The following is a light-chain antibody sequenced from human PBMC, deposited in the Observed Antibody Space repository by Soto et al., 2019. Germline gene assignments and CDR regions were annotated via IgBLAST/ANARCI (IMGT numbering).Light chain of an antibody. Sequence: EIVMTQSPATLSVSPGERATLSCRASQSVISDLAWYHQKPGQAPRLLIHGASTRATGIPARFSGSGSGTEFTLTINSLQSEDFAVYYCQQYNNWPRTFGQGTKVDIK. CDR1: QSVISD. V-gene: IGKV3-15*01. CDR3: QQYNNWPRT. CDR2: GAS. J-gene: IGKJ1*01.